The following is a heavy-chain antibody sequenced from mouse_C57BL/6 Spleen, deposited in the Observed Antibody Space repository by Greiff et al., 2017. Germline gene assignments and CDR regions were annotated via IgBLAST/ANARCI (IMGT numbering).Heavy chain of an antibody. CDR2: IDPEDGDT. D-gene: IGHD1-1*01. J-gene: IGHJ4*01. CDR1: GFNIKDYY. Sequence: VQLQPSGAELVRPGASVKLSCTASGFNIKDYYMHWVKQRPEQGLEWIGRIDPEDGDTAYAPKFQGKATMTADTSSNTAYLQLSSLTSEDTAVYYCTICYGSSFYAMDYWGQGTSVTVSS. V-gene: IGHV14-1*01. CDR3: TICYGSSFYAMDY.